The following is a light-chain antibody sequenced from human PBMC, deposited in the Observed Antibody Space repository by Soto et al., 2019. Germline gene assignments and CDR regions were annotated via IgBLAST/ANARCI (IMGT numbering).Light chain of an antibody. CDR2: DVS. Sequence: QSALAQPRSVSRSPEQSITISCAGTSCVVGFYNYVSCYQQHPAKALNLMIYDVSKWLSGFPDRFSGSKSGNTDSLIISGLQAEDEGDYYCCSYTNSAYVFGTGTKVTVL. J-gene: IGLJ1*01. CDR1: SCVVGFYNY. CDR3: CSYTNSAYV. V-gene: IGLV2-11*01.